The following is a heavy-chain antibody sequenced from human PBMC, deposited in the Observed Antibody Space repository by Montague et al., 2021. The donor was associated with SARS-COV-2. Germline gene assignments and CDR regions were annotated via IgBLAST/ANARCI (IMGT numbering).Heavy chain of an antibody. CDR1: GGSISSGGYY. CDR3: ARDRRLRYFELSYYYYGMDV. D-gene: IGHD3-9*01. J-gene: IGHJ6*02. Sequence: TRSLTCTVSGGSISSGGYYWSWIRQHPGKGLEWIGYIYYSGSTYYNPSLKSRVTISVDTSKNQFSLKLSSVTAADTAVYYCARDRRLRYFELSYYYYGMDVWGQGTTVTVSS. V-gene: IGHV4-31*03. CDR2: IYYSGST.